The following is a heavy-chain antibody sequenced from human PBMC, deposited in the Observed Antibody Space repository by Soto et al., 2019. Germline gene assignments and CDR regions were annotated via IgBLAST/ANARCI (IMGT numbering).Heavy chain of an antibody. J-gene: IGHJ5*02. D-gene: IGHD3-22*01. Sequence: PGGSLRLSCAASGFTFSSYWMSWVRQAPGKGLEWVANIKQDGSEKYYVDSVKGRFTISRDNSKNTLYLQMNSLRAEDTAVYYCAKYLRDGYFYNWFDPWGQGTLVTVSS. CDR2: IKQDGSEK. CDR3: AKYLRDGYFYNWFDP. CDR1: GFTFSSYW. V-gene: IGHV3-7*03.